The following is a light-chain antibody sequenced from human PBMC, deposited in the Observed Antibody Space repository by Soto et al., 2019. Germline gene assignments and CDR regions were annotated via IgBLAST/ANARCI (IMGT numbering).Light chain of an antibody. J-gene: IGKJ1*01. Sequence: DIQMTQSPSSLSASVGDRVTITCRASQGISNYVAWYQQKPGKVPKLLISAASTLQSGVSSRFSGRGSGTDFTLTISSLQPEDVATYYCEQYDSRSPWTFGQGTKIEIK. CDR2: AAS. CDR3: EQYDSRSPWT. CDR1: QGISNY. V-gene: IGKV1-27*01.